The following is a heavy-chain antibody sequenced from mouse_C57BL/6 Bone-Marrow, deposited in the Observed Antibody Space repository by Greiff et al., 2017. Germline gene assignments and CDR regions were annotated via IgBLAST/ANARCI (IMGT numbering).Heavy chain of an antibody. CDR2: IYPRSGNT. CDR3: ARRDY. Sequence: QVQLKESGAELARPGASVKLSCKASGYTFTSYGISWVKQSTGQGLEWIGEIYPRSGNTYYNEKFKGKATLPTDTSSSTAYMELRSLTSEYAAVYFFARRDYWGQGTTLTVSS. CDR1: GYTFTSYG. J-gene: IGHJ2*01. V-gene: IGHV1-81*01.